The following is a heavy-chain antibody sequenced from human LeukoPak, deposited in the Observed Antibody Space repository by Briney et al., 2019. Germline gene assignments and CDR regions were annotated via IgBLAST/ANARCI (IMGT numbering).Heavy chain of an antibody. CDR3: ARDGSYYDSREDAFDI. CDR2: ISGSGGST. J-gene: IGHJ3*02. Sequence: GGSLRPSCAASGFTFSSYAMSWVRQAPGKGLEWVSAISGSGGSTYYADSVKGRFTISRDNAKNSLYLQMNSLRAEDTAVYYCARDGSYYDSREDAFDIWGQGTMVTVSS. D-gene: IGHD3-22*01. CDR1: GFTFSSYA. V-gene: IGHV3-23*01.